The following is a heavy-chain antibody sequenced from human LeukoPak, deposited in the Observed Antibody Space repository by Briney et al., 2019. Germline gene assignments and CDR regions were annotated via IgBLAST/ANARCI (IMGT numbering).Heavy chain of an antibody. Sequence: PGRSLRLSCSVSGFTFSTYVMHCVRQAPGKGLEYVSAISSNGDNTYYADSVKGRFTISRDNSKNTLYLQMSSLRADDTAVYYCVRGTGYWGQGTLVTVSS. CDR2: ISSNGDNT. CDR3: VRGTGY. CDR1: GFTFSTYV. V-gene: IGHV3-64D*06. J-gene: IGHJ4*02.